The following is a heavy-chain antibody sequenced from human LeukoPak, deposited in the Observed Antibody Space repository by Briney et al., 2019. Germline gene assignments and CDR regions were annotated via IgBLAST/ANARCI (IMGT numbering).Heavy chain of an antibody. CDR1: GITFSSYG. J-gene: IGHJ4*02. D-gene: IGHD2-21*02. CDR3: AREAPCGGDCYSDYYFDY. CDR2: IWYDGSNK. Sequence: GGSLRLSCAASGITFSSYGMHWVRQAPGKGLEWVAVIWYDGSNKYYADSVKGRFTISRDNSKNTLYLQMNSLRAEDTAVYYCAREAPCGGDCYSDYYFDYWGQGTLVTVSS. V-gene: IGHV3-33*01.